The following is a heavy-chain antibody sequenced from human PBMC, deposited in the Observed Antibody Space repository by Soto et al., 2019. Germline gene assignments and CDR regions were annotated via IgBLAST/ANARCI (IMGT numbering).Heavy chain of an antibody. V-gene: IGHV4-30-4*01. CDR2: LHHSGTG. D-gene: IGHD3-10*01. J-gene: IGHJ5*02. CDR1: EGYINSDDHY. Sequence: PSETLCIPCSFSEGYINSDDHYWTWIRQPPGKGLEWIGSLHHSGTGNYNPSLKSRITVSIDTSKNQFSLNLTSVTAADTALYYCARQRRGGYWFAPWGQGTPVTSPQ. CDR3: ARQRRGGYWFAP.